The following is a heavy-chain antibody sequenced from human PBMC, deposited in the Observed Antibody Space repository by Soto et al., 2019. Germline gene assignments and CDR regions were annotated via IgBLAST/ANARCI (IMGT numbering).Heavy chain of an antibody. CDR1: GGSISSGGYY. CDR2: IYYSGST. V-gene: IGHV4-31*11. Sequence: HSEALAITCAVSGGSISSGGYYWSWIRQHPGKGLEWIGYIYYSGSTYYNPSLKSRVTISVDTSKNQFSLKLSSVTAADTAVYYCARVGCSGGSCYNYYYGMDVWGQGTTVTVSS. J-gene: IGHJ6*02. D-gene: IGHD2-15*01. CDR3: ARVGCSGGSCYNYYYGMDV.